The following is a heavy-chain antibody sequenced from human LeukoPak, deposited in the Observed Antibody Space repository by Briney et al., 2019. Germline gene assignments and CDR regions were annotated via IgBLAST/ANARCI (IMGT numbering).Heavy chain of an antibody. J-gene: IGHJ4*02. D-gene: IGHD3-9*01. CDR3: ARDIAAYYDILTGIDY. Sequence: ASVKVSCKASGYTFTSYAMHWVRQAPGQGLEWMGWITPSGGTNYPQKFQGRVAITRDTSITTAYMELSRLRSDDTAVYYCARDIAAYYDILTGIDYWAREPWSPSPQ. CDR1: GYTFTSYA. V-gene: IGHV1-2*02. CDR2: ITPSGGT.